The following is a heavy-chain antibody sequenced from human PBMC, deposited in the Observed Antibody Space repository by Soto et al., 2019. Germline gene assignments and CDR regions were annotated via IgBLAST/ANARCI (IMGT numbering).Heavy chain of an antibody. Sequence: VQLVESGGGFVKPGGSLRLSCAASGFSFTKAWMSWVRQAPGKGLEWVGRIKNRGTGGTTDYAAPVKDRFTIFRDDSESMLYLQMDSLKIEDTAVYYCTTDPGQWDLQDFWGQGTLVTVSS. J-gene: IGHJ4*02. CDR3: TTDPGQWDLQDF. CDR2: IKNRGTGGTT. CDR1: GFSFTKAW. D-gene: IGHD1-26*01. V-gene: IGHV3-15*01.